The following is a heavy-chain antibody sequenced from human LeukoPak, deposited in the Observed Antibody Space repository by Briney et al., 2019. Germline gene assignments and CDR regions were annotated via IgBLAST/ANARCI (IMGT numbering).Heavy chain of an antibody. CDR3: ARVSVGQLVWFDP. CDR2: VDQTGSP. Sequence: SETLSLTCSVSGGSLRSDRHHWAWVRQTADKGLEHIGSVDQTGSPYYNPPLKSRVTISVDTSKNQFSLKLSSVTAADTAVYYCARVSVGQLVWFDPWGQGTLVTVSS. D-gene: IGHD6-6*01. J-gene: IGHJ5*02. CDR1: GGSLRSDRHH. V-gene: IGHV4-39*07.